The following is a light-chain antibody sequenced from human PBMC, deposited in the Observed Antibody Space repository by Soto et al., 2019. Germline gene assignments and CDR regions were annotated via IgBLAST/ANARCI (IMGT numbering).Light chain of an antibody. CDR1: QSISSW. J-gene: IGKJ1*01. Sequence: DIQMTQSPSTLSASVGDSVTITCRASQSISSWLAWFQQKPGKAPKLLIYKASSLDTGVPSRFSGSGSGTEFTLTISSLQPDDFATYYCQQYNSYPPWTFGQGTKVEIK. CDR3: QQYNSYPPWT. CDR2: KAS. V-gene: IGKV1-5*03.